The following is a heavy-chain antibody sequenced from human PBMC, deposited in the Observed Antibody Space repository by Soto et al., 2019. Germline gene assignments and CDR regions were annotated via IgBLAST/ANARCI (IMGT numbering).Heavy chain of an antibody. Sequence: GGSLRLSCAASGFGFSGYALNWVRQAPGKGLEWVSSISGSGEFIYYVDSVKGRFTISRDNSKNTLYLQMNSLGAEDTAVYYFAKDLRYDLWSGYNPNFGMDVWGQGTTVSVSS. CDR1: GFGFSGYA. V-gene: IGHV3-23*01. J-gene: IGHJ6*02. D-gene: IGHD3-3*01. CDR3: AKDLRYDLWSGYNPNFGMDV. CDR2: ISGSGEFI.